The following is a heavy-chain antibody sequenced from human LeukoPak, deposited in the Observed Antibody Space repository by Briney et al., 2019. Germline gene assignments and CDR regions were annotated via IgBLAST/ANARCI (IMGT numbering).Heavy chain of an antibody. V-gene: IGHV5-51*01. CDR1: GYSFTNYW. J-gene: IGHJ3*02. CDR2: FYPADSNT. CDR3: AGVTITTPTAFDI. Sequence: GESLKISCKGSGYSFTNYWIGWVRQMPGKGLEWMGIFYPADSNTRYSPSFQGQVTISADKSISTAYLQWSSLKASDTAMYYRAGVTITTPTAFDIWGQGTLVSVSS. D-gene: IGHD3-22*01.